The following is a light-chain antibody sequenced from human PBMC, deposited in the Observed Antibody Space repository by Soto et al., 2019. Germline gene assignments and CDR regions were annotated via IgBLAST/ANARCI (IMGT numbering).Light chain of an antibody. J-gene: IGLJ2*01. CDR1: SSNIGSNY. V-gene: IGLV1-47*01. CDR2: RDN. Sequence: QSVLTQPPSTSGTPGQRVTISCSGSSSNIGSNYVYWYQQLPGTAPTLLIYRDNQRPSGVPDRFSGSKSGTSASLAISGLRSEDEADFYCAAWDASLSGVVFGGGTKLTVL. CDR3: AAWDASLSGVV.